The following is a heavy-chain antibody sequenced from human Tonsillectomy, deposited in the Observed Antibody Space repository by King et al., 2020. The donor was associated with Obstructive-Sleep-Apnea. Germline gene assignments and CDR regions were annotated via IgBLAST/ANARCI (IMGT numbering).Heavy chain of an antibody. CDR1: GFTFDDYA. D-gene: IGHD6-13*01. V-gene: IGHV3-9*01. Sequence: VQLVESGGGLVQPGRSLRLSCAASGFTFDDYAMHWVRQAPGKGLEGVSGISWNSGSIGYADSVKGRFTISRDNTKNSLYLQMNSLRAEDTALYYCAKGGYSSSPLPPYYYYYGMDVWGQGTTVTVSS. J-gene: IGHJ6*02. CDR2: ISWNSGSI. CDR3: AKGGYSSSPLPPYYYYYGMDV.